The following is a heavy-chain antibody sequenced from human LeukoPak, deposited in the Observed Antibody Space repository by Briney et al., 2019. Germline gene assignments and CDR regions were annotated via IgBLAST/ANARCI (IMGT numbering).Heavy chain of an antibody. V-gene: IGHV4-4*02. CDR3: ARVAVIAAAGNAFDI. CDR1: GGSISSSNW. J-gene: IGHJ3*02. Sequence: SETLSLTCAVSGGSISSSNWWSWVRQPPGKGLEWIGEIYHSGSTNYNPSLKSRVTISVDKSKNQFSLKLSCVTAADTAVYYCARVAVIAAAGNAFDIWGQGTMVTVSS. CDR2: IYHSGST. D-gene: IGHD6-13*01.